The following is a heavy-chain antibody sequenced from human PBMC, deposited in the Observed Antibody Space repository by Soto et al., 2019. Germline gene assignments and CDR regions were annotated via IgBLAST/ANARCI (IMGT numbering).Heavy chain of an antibody. V-gene: IGHV4-59*08. D-gene: IGHD2-21*01. CDR3: ARHLAYCGGDCVKDAFDI. J-gene: IGHJ3*02. CDR2: IYYSGST. Sequence: SETLSLTCTVSGGSISSYYWSWIRQPPGKGLEWIGYIYYSGSTNYNPSLKSRVTISVDTSKNQFSLKLSSVTAADTAVYYCARHLAYCGGDCVKDAFDIWGQGTMVTVSS. CDR1: GGSISSYY.